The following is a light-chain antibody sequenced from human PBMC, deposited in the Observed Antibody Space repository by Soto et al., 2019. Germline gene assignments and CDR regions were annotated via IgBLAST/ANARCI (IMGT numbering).Light chain of an antibody. J-gene: IGKJ5*01. CDR3: QQRTSSIT. V-gene: IGKV3-11*01. CDR2: DAS. CDR1: QSVANY. Sequence: EIVLTQSPATLSLSPGERATLSCRASQSVANYLAWYQQKPGQTPRLLIFDASNSAPGIPARFSGSGSGTDFTLTISGLEPEDLGVYYCQQRTSSITFGQGTRLEIK.